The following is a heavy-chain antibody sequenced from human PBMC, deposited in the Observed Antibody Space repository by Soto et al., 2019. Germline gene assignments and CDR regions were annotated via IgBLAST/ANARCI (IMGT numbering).Heavy chain of an antibody. V-gene: IGHV4-38-2*01. Sequence: ASETLSLTCAVSGYSISSGYYWGWIRQPPGKGLEWIGSIYHSGSTYYNPSLKSRVTISLDTSKNQFSLKLSSVTAADTAVYYCARVGGYGMDVWGQGTTVT. CDR1: GYSISSGYY. CDR2: IYHSGST. J-gene: IGHJ6*02. CDR3: ARVGGYGMDV. D-gene: IGHD3-10*01.